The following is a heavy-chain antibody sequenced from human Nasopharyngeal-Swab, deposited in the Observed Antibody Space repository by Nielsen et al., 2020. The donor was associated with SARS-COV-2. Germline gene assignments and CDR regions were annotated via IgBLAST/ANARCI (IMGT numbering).Heavy chain of an antibody. J-gene: IGHJ4*02. V-gene: IGHV3-21*01. CDR3: ARDEKSSEYYFDH. Sequence: GESLKISCAASGFTFSSYSMNWVRQAPGKGLEWVSSISSSSSYIYYADSVKGRFTISRDNAKNSLYLQMNSLRAEDTAVYYCARDEKSSEYYFDHWGQGTLVTVSS. CDR1: GFTFSSYS. CDR2: ISSSSSYI. D-gene: IGHD6-6*01.